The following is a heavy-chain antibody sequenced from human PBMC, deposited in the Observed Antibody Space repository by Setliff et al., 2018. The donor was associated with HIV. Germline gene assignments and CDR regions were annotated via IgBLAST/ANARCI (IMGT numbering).Heavy chain of an antibody. J-gene: IGHJ4*02. CDR3: ARLTTTYYYDSSAYYHPV. D-gene: IGHD3-22*01. Sequence: SETLSLTCTVSGGSIRSGSYYWSWIRQPPGKGLEWIGEINHSGSTNYNPSLKSRVTISVDTSKNQFSLKLSSVTAADTAVFYCARLTTTYYYDSSAYYHPVWGQGTLVTVSS. CDR1: GGSIRSGSYY. CDR2: INHSGST. V-gene: IGHV4-39*07.